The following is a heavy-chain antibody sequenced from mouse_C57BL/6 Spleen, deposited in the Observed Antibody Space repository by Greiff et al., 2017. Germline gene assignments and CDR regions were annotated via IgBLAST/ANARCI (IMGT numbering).Heavy chain of an antibody. J-gene: IGHJ1*03. D-gene: IGHD1-1*01. Sequence: QVHVKQPGAELVKPGASVKMSCKASGYTFTSYWITWVKQRPGQGLEWIGDIYPGSGSTNYNEKFKSKATLTVDTSSSTAYMQLSSLTSEDSAVYYCARGDYYGSRGYWYFDVWGTGTTVTVSS. CDR2: IYPGSGST. V-gene: IGHV1-55*01. CDR3: ARGDYYGSRGYWYFDV. CDR1: GYTFTSYW.